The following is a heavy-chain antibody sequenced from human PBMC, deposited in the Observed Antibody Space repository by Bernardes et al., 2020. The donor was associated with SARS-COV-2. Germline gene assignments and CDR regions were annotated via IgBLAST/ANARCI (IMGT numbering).Heavy chain of an antibody. CDR3: VRDWGGCVY. Sequence: GYLRRSCSATGFTFSHYAMHWVRQAPGKGLEYVSAISSNGGTTYYADSVKGRFTISRDNSKNTLYLQMSSLRLEDTALYYCVRDWGGCVYWGQGTLVTVSS. CDR1: GFTFSHYA. J-gene: IGHJ4*02. D-gene: IGHD3-16*01. CDR2: ISSNGGTT. V-gene: IGHV3-64D*06.